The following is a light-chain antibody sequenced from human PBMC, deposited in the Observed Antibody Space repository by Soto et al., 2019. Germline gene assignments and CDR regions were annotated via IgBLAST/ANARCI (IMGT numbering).Light chain of an antibody. V-gene: IGKV3-20*01. CDR2: GAS. J-gene: IGKJ1*01. CDR1: QSVSSTY. Sequence: EIVLTQSPGTLSLSPGERATLSCGASQSVSSTYLVWYQQKPGQAPRLLIYGASTRATGIPDRFSGSGSGTDFTLTISRLEPEDFAVYYCQQYGSSPLPWTVGQGTKVDIK. CDR3: QQYGSSPLPWT.